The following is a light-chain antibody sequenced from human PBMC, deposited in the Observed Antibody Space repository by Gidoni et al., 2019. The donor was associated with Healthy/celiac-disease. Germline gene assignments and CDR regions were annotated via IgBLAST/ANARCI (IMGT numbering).Light chain of an antibody. CDR2: DAS. CDR1: QSVSSY. J-gene: IGKJ4*01. Sequence: EIAFTQSPATLSLSPGERATLSCRASQSVSSYLTWYQQKPGQAPRLLIYDASNRATGIPARFSGSGSGTDFTLTISSLEPEDFAVYYCQQRSNWPLTFGGGTKVEIK. CDR3: QQRSNWPLT. V-gene: IGKV3-11*01.